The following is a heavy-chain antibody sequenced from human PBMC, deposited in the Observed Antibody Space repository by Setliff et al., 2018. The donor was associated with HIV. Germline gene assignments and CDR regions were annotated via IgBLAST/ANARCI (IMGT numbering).Heavy chain of an antibody. CDR2: IYYSGST. Sequence: SETLSLTCTVSGGSISSYYWSWIRQPPGKGLEWIGYIYYSGSTNYNPSLKSRVTISVDTSKNQFSLKLSSVTAADTAVYYCARDRHIAVSGDDAFDIWGQGTLVTVSS. CDR1: GGSISSYY. D-gene: IGHD6-19*01. V-gene: IGHV4-59*01. CDR3: ARDRHIAVSGDDAFDI. J-gene: IGHJ3*02.